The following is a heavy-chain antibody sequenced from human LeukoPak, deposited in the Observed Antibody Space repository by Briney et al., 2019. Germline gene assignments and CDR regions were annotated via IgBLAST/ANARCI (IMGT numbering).Heavy chain of an antibody. CDR2: INPNSGGT. J-gene: IGHJ5*02. D-gene: IGHD6-13*01. CDR3: ARGGPYIAAAGSRWFDP. CDR1: GYAFTGYY. Sequence: ASVKVSCKASGYAFTGYYMHWVRQAPGQGLEWMGWINPNSGGTNYAQKFQGWVTMTRDTSISTAYMELSRLRSDDTAVYYCARGGPYIAAAGSRWFDPWGQGTLVTVSS. V-gene: IGHV1-2*04.